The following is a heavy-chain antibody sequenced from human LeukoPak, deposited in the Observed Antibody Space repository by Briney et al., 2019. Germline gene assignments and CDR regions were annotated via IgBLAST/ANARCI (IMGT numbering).Heavy chain of an antibody. CDR3: ARVFYGPNYFAY. CDR2: IYYSGST. J-gene: IGHJ4*02. Sequence: PSETLSPTCTVSGGSISSGGYYWSWLRQHPGKGLEWFGYIYYSGSTYYNPSLKSRLTMSVDTSKTQFSLELTSVTAAATAVYYRARVFYGPNYFAYWSQGTLVTVSS. D-gene: IGHD4/OR15-4a*01. CDR1: GGSISSGGYY. V-gene: IGHV4-31*03.